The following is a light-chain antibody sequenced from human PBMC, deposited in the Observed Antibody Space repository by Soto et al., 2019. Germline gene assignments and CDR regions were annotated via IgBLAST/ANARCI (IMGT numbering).Light chain of an antibody. CDR2: ASS. J-gene: IGKJ2*01. V-gene: IGKV3D-15*01. CDR3: HRYQSWHPTYA. CDR1: EGISSN. Sequence: EIVMTQSPATLSLSPGERGILSCRASEGISSNLAWYQHVPGQAPRLLMYASSTRATGVPARFSGSGSGTEYTLTLSSLHSEDFEVSFCHRYQSWHPTYAFGQGTKLQIK.